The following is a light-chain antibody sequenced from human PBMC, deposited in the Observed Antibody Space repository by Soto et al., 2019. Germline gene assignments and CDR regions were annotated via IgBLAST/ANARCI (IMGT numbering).Light chain of an antibody. CDR1: SSDFGGYNY. Sequence: QSVLTQPRSVSGSPGQSGTISCTGTSSDFGGYNYVSWYQHHPGKAPKLMIYDVSERPSGVPDRFSGSKSGNTASLTISGLQAEDEADYYCCSYAGTFYGFGTGTKVTVL. V-gene: IGLV2-11*01. J-gene: IGLJ1*01. CDR2: DVS. CDR3: CSYAGTFYG.